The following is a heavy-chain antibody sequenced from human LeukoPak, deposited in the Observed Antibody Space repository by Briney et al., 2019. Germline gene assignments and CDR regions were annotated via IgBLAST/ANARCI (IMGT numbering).Heavy chain of an antibody. CDR2: INTNTGNP. J-gene: IGHJ4*02. CDR1: GYTFTSRA. D-gene: IGHD2-15*01. Sequence: ASVKVSCKASGYTFTSRAINWVRQAPGQGLEWMGWINTNTGNPTYAQGFTGRFVFSLDTSVSTAYLQISSLKAEDIAMYYCARGGYPYLSTWYSDYWGQGTLVTVSS. CDR3: ARGGYPYLSTWYSDY. V-gene: IGHV7-4-1*02.